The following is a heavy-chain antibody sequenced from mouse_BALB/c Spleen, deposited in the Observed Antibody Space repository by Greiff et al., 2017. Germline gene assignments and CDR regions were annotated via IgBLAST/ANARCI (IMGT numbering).Heavy chain of an antibody. CDR3: ARDGYDDAMDY. J-gene: IGHJ4*01. CDR2: IDPANGNT. Sequence: VQLQQSGAELVKPGASVKLSCTASGFNIKDTYMHWVKQRPEQGLEWIGRIDPANGNTKYDPKFQGKATITADTSSNTAYLQLSSLTSEDTAVYYCARDGYDDAMDYWGQGTSVTVSS. V-gene: IGHV14-3*02. CDR1: GFNIKDTY. D-gene: IGHD2-2*01.